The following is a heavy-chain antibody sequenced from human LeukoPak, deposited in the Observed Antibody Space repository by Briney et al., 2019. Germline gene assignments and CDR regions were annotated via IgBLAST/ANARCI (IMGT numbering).Heavy chain of an antibody. CDR3: ARGLPLNS. Sequence: GASVKVSCKASGYIFTNYEINWVRQSTGQGLEWMGWMNPISGDTDYAQKFQDRVTLTRDISASTAYLELSSLTSEDTAVYYCARGLPLNSWGQGTLFTVSS. V-gene: IGHV1-8*01. J-gene: IGHJ4*02. CDR2: MNPISGDT. CDR1: GYIFTNYE.